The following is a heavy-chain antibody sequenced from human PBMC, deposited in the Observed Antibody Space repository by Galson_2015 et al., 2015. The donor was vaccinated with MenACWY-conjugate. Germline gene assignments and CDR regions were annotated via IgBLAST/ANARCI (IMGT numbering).Heavy chain of an antibody. J-gene: IGHJ4*01. CDR3: ARDWDYYDGIVRFD. D-gene: IGHD3-22*01. Sequence: SLRLSCAASGFPFSNHGMSWVRQAPGKGMEWVSSISNTGGLTYYADSVRGRFTSSRDNSKNTLYLQLNSLSAGDTAMYYCARDWDYYDGIVRFD. V-gene: IGHV3-23*01. CDR1: GFPFSNHG. CDR2: ISNTGGLT.